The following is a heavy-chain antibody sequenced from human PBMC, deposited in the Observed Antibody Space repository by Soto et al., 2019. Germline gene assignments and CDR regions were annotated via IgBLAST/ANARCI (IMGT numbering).Heavy chain of an antibody. CDR1: GYSFTSYW. CDR2: SRDKPQGYST. J-gene: IGHJ4*02. Sequence: GESLKISCKGSGYSFTSYWISWVRQAPGKGLEWVGRSRDKPQGYSTAYAASVKGRFTTSRDESHNSAFLQMNSLKTEDTAVYYCVRATYFSDSSGYTRCLDFWGQGTLVTVSS. D-gene: IGHD3-22*01. V-gene: IGHV3-72*01. CDR3: VRATYFSDSSGYTRCLDF.